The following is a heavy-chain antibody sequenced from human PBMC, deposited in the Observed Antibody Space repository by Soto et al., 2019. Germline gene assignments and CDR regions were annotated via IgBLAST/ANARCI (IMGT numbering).Heavy chain of an antibody. CDR3: ARDERVGYCSGGSCYGAPFDY. CDR2: IWYDGSNK. Sequence: GGSLRLSFAASGFPFSSYGMHWVRQAPGKGLEWVAVIWYDGSNKYYADSVKGRFTISRDNSKNTLYLQMNSLRAEDTAVYYCARDERVGYCSGGSCYGAPFDYWGQGTLVTLSS. V-gene: IGHV3-33*01. D-gene: IGHD2-15*01. J-gene: IGHJ4*02. CDR1: GFPFSSYG.